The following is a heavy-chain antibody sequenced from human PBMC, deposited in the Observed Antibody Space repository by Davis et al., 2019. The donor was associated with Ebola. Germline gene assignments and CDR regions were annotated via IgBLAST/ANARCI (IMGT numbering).Heavy chain of an antibody. J-gene: IGHJ4*02. CDR2: IVPILGI. D-gene: IGHD1-1*01. CDR3: ARASGTGTTSSLFDY. CDR1: RDTFNKYA. V-gene: IGHV1-69*10. Sequence: SVKVSCKTSRDTFNKYAISWVRQAPGQGLEWMGGIVPILGIQQKFQARVTITADKKTNTVYMELSSLRAEDTAVYYCARASGTGTTSSLFDYWGQGTLVTVSS.